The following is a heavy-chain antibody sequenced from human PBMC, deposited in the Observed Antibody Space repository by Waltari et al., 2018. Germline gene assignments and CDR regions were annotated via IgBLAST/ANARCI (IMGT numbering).Heavy chain of an antibody. D-gene: IGHD3-10*01. CDR1: GFSLSIYG. CDR3: AKDAFGNTYLDY. J-gene: IGHJ4*02. V-gene: IGHV3-33*03. CDR2: TWSDGSVE. Sequence: QVQLVESGGGVVQPGKSLRLSCVASGFSLSIYGMHWVRQTPGRGLEWVALTWSDGSVEYYADSVRGRFTVSRDNSKNILYLDMGSLRVDDTATYYCAKDAFGNTYLDYWGQGTLVTVSS.